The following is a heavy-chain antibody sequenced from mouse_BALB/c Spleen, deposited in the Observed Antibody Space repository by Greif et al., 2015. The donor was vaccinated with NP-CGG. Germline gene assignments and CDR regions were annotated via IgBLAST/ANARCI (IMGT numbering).Heavy chain of an antibody. CDR2: ISSGSSTI. CDR3: ARYYDYDPYAMDY. CDR1: GFTFSSFG. Sequence: EVQLVESGGGLVQPGGSRKLSCAASGFTFSSFGMHWVRQAPEKGLEWVAYISSGSSTIYYADTVKGRFTISRDNPKNTLFLQMTSLRSEDTAMYYCARYYDYDPYAMDYWGQGTSVTVSS. J-gene: IGHJ4*01. D-gene: IGHD2-4*01. V-gene: IGHV5-17*02.